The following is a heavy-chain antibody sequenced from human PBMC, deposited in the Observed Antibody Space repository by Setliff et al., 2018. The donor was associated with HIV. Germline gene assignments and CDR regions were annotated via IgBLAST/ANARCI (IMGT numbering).Heavy chain of an antibody. CDR2: ISAYNGNT. CDR1: GYTFTSYG. D-gene: IGHD3-22*01. Sequence: ASVKVSCKASGYTFTSYGISWVRQAPGQGLEWMGWISAYNGNTNYAQKLQGRVTMTTDTSTSTAYMELRSPRSDDTAVYYCAREIGVYDSSGYYYVPDAFDIWGQGTMVTVSS. CDR3: AREIGVYDSSGYYYVPDAFDI. V-gene: IGHV1-18*01. J-gene: IGHJ3*02.